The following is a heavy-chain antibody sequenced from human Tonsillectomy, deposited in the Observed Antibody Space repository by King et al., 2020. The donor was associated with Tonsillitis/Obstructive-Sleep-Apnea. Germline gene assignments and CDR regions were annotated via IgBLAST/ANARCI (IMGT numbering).Heavy chain of an antibody. CDR1: GYTFTSYA. D-gene: IGHD2-2*01. CDR3: ARDLLRGYCSSTSCYGDDY. Sequence: QLVQSGAEVKKPGASVKVSCKASGYTFTSYAMHWVRQAPGQRLEWMGWINAGNGNTKFFQKFQGRVTITRDTSASTAYMALSSLRSEDTAVYYFARDLLRGYCSSTSCYGDDYWGQGTLVTVSS. CDR2: INAGNGNT. J-gene: IGHJ4*02. V-gene: IGHV1-3*01.